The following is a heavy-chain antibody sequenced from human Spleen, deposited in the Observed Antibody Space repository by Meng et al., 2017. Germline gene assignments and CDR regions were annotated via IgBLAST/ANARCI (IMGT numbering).Heavy chain of an antibody. V-gene: IGHV3-23*01. Sequence: GESLKISCAASGFTFSSYAMHLVRQAPGKGLEWVSAISGSGGSTYYADSVKGRFTISRDNSKNTLYLQMTSLRAEDTAVYYCAKDRSLYGDYYFDYWGQGTLVTVSS. D-gene: IGHD4-17*01. CDR3: AKDRSLYGDYYFDY. J-gene: IGHJ4*02. CDR1: GFTFSSYA. CDR2: ISGSGGST.